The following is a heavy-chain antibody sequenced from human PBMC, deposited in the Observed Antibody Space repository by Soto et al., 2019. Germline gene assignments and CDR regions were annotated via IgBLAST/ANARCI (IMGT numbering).Heavy chain of an antibody. CDR1: GDSISSDKW. V-gene: IGHV4-4*02. CDR3: ARGETQQQRDY. CDR2: IYHSGST. D-gene: IGHD6-25*01. Sequence: QVQLQESGPGLVKPSGTLSLTCAVSGDSISSDKWWSWVRQPPGKGLEWIGEIYHSGSTKYNPSLERLVIISGDRSKNQFSLKLYSVTAADTAVYYCARGETQQQRDYWGQGTLVTVSS. J-gene: IGHJ4*02.